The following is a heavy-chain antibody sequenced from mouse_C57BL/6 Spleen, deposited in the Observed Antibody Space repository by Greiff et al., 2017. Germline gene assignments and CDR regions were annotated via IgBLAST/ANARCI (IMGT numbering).Heavy chain of an antibody. J-gene: IGHJ2*01. CDR3: ARDRLLNYFDY. D-gene: IGHD2-3*01. CDR1: GFTFSDSY. CDR2: INYDGSST. V-gene: IGHV5-16*01. Sequence: EVKVVESEGGLVQPGSSMKLSCTASGFTFSDSYMAWVRQVPEKGLEWVANINYDGSSTYYLDSLKSRFIISRDNAKNILYLQMSTLKSEDTATYYCARDRLLNYFDYWGQGTTLTVSS.